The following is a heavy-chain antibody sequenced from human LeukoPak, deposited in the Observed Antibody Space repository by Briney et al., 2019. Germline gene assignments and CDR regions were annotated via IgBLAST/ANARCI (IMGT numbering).Heavy chain of an antibody. V-gene: IGHV3-21*01. D-gene: IGHD3-9*01. Sequence: GGTLRLSCAASGCTFSSYSMNWVRQAPGKGLEWVSSISSSSSYSYYADSVKGRFTISRDNAKNSLYLQMNSLRAEDTAVYYCARDRPTLTGYYPFDYWGQGTLVTVSS. CDR1: GCTFSSYS. CDR2: ISSSSSYS. J-gene: IGHJ4*02. CDR3: ARDRPTLTGYYPFDY.